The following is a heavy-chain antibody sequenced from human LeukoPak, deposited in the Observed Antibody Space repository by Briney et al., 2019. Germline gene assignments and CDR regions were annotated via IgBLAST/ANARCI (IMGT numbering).Heavy chain of an antibody. CDR1: GGSLSSYY. CDR2: IYYSGST. J-gene: IGHJ6*02. V-gene: IGHV4-59*01. Sequence: PSETLSLTCTVSGGSLSSYYWSWIRQPPGKGLEWIGYIYYSGSTNYNPSLKSRVTISVDTSKNQCSLKLSSVTAADTAVYYCARGSGGNSWYYYYYGMDVWGQGTTVTVSS. CDR3: ARGSGGNSWYYYYYGMDV. D-gene: IGHD4-23*01.